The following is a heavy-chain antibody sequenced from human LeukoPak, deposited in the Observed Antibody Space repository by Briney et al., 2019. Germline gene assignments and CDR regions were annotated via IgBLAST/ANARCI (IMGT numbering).Heavy chain of an antibody. Sequence: GASVKVSCKASGGTFSSYAISWVRQAPGQGLEWMEGIIPIFGTANYAQKFQGRVTITTDESTSTAYMELSSLRPEDTAAYYCARVGVYDYGDYNFDYWGQGPWSPSPQ. V-gene: IGHV1-69*05. J-gene: IGHJ4*02. CDR3: ARVGVYDYGDYNFDY. CDR1: GGTFSSYA. D-gene: IGHD4-17*01. CDR2: IIPIFGTA.